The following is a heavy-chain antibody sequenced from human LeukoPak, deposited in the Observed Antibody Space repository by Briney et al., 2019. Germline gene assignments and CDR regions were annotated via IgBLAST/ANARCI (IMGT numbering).Heavy chain of an antibody. Sequence: KPSETLSLTCTVSGGSISSYYWSWIRQPPGKGLEWIGYIYYSGSTNYNPSLKSRVTISLDTSKNQVSLTLTSVTAADTAVYYCARHPFASPFDHWGQGTLVAVSS. D-gene: IGHD2-21*01. CDR3: ARHPFASPFDH. CDR2: IYYSGST. V-gene: IGHV4-59*08. J-gene: IGHJ4*02. CDR1: GGSISSYY.